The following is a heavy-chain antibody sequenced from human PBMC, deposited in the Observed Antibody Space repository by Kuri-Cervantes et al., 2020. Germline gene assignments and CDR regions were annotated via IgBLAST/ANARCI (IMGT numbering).Heavy chain of an antibody. CDR2: ISWNSGSI. CDR1: GFTFDDYA. D-gene: IGHD6-13*01. CDR3: AKDVKYGSSWYSLYYFDY. J-gene: IGHJ4*02. V-gene: IGHV3-9*01. Sequence: LSLTCAASGFTFDDYATHWVRQAPGKGLEWVSGISWNSGSIGYADSVKGRFTISRDNAKNSLYLQMNSLRAEDTALYYCAKDVKYGSSWYSLYYFDYWGQGTLVTVSS.